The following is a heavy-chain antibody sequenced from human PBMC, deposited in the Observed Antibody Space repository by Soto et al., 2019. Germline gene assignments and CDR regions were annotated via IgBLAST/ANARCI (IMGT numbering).Heavy chain of an antibody. V-gene: IGHV3-21*04. Sequence: GGSLRLSCAASGFTFSSYSMNWVRQAPGKGLEWVSSISSSSSCIYYADSVKGRFTISRDNAKNPLYLQMNSLRAEDTAVYYCAKDTTLRIAVAGTWFDPWGPGTMVTVSS. CDR1: GFTFSSYS. CDR2: ISSSSSCI. CDR3: AKDTTLRIAVAGTWFDP. J-gene: IGHJ5*02. D-gene: IGHD6-19*01.